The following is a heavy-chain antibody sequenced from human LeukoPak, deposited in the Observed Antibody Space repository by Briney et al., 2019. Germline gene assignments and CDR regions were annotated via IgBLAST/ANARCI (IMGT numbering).Heavy chain of an antibody. Sequence: PSETLSLTCTVSGGSISSSSYYWGWIRQPPGKGLERIGSISYSGSTYYSPSLKSRVTISVDTSKNQFSLKLSSVTAADTAVYYCARQVTIFGVVIDYWGQGTLVTVSS. D-gene: IGHD3-3*01. J-gene: IGHJ4*02. V-gene: IGHV4-39*01. CDR1: GGSISSSSYY. CDR2: ISYSGST. CDR3: ARQVTIFGVVIDY.